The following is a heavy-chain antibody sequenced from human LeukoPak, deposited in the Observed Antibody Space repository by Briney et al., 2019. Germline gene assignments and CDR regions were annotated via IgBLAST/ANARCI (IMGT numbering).Heavy chain of an antibody. D-gene: IGHD2-8*01. CDR3: ARGLYCTNGECRDY. J-gene: IGHJ4*02. Sequence: GASVKVSCKASGYTFTSYDINWVRQATGQGLEWMGWMNPNSGNTGYAQKSQGRVTMTRNTSISIAYMELSSLRSEDTAVYYCARGLYCTNGECRDYWGQGTLVTVSS. V-gene: IGHV1-8*01. CDR1: GYTFTSYD. CDR2: MNPNSGNT.